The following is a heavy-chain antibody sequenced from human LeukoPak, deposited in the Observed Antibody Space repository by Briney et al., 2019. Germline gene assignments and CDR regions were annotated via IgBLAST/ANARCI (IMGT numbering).Heavy chain of an antibody. D-gene: IGHD6-19*01. CDR3: ARGSTIAVAGPFDY. CDR2: IYYSGST. J-gene: IGHJ4*02. V-gene: IGHV4-39*01. Sequence: SETLSLTCTVSGGSISSSSCYWGWIRQPPGKGLEWIGSIYYSGSTYYNPSLKSRVTISVDTSKNQFSLKLSSVTAADTAVYYCARGSTIAVAGPFDYWGQGTLVTVSS. CDR1: GGSISSSSCY.